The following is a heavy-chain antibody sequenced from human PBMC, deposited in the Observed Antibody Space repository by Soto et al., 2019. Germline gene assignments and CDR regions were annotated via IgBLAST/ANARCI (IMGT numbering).Heavy chain of an antibody. CDR2: IKSKSNGGTT. Sequence: EVQLVESGGGLVKPGGSLRLSCAVSGFTFSNAWMTWVRQAPGKGLEWVGGIKSKSNGGTTDYAAPVKGRFIISRDDSKKTVYLQMDSLKPEDTAVYNCTAGLCSGGRCHWDNAFDTWGEGQMVTVS. CDR1: GFTFSNAW. D-gene: IGHD2-15*01. CDR3: TAGLCSGGRCHWDNAFDT. V-gene: IGHV3-15*01. J-gene: IGHJ3*02.